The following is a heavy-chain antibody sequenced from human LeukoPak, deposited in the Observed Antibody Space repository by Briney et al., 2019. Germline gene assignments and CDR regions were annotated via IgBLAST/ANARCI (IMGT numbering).Heavy chain of an antibody. V-gene: IGHV4-31*03. D-gene: IGHD3-22*01. Sequence: SETLSLTCTVSGGSISSGGYYWSWIRQHPGEGLEWIGNIYYSGSTYYNPSLKSRLTISVDTSKNQFSMKLSSVTAADTAVYYCARALGSSGYGWFDPWGQGTLVTVSS. CDR3: ARALGSSGYGWFDP. J-gene: IGHJ5*02. CDR2: IYYSGST. CDR1: GGSISSGGYY.